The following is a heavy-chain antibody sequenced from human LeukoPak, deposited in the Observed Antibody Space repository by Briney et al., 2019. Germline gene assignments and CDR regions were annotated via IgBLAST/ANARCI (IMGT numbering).Heavy chain of an antibody. CDR3: ARDRGYDIFTGYYYYMDV. J-gene: IGHJ6*03. CDR2: IYYSGST. CDR1: GGSISSYY. V-gene: IGHV4-59*01. Sequence: SETLSLTCTVSGGSISSYYWSWIRQPPGKGLEWIGYIYYSGSTNYNPSLKSRVTISVDTSKNQFSLKLSSVTAADTAVYYCARDRGYDIFTGYYYYMDVWGKGTMVTVSS. D-gene: IGHD3-9*01.